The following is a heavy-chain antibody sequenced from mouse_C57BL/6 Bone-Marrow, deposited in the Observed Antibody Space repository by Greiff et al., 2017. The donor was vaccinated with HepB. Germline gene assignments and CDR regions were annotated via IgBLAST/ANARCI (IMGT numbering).Heavy chain of an antibody. CDR3: VQHSKGYYAMDY. CDR2: IRSKSNNYAT. V-gene: IGHV10-1*01. J-gene: IGHJ4*01. Sequence: EVQLVESGGGLVQPKGSLKLSCAASGFSFNTYAMNWVRQAPGKGLEWVARIRSKSNNYATYYADSVKDRFTISRDDSESMLYLQMNNLKTEDTAMYYCVQHSKGYYAMDYWGQGTSVTVSS. CDR1: GFSFNTYA.